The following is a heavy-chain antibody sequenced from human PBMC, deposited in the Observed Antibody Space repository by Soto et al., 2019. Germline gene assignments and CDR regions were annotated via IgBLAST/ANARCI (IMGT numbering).Heavy chain of an antibody. CDR2: IYHSGGT. J-gene: IGHJ3*02. D-gene: IGHD3-22*01. CDR1: GGSISSSNW. Sequence: SETLSLTCAVSGGSISSSNWWSWVRQPPGKGLEWIGEIYHSGGTNYNPSLKSRVTISVDKSKNQFSLKLSSVTAADTAVYYCARGNRLEDSSEDPGVDAFDIWGQGTMVTVSS. V-gene: IGHV4-4*02. CDR3: ARGNRLEDSSEDPGVDAFDI.